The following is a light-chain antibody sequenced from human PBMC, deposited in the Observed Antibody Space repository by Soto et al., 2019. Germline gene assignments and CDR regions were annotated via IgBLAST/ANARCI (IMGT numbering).Light chain of an antibody. V-gene: IGLV2-14*01. J-gene: IGLJ1*01. CDR1: GSDVGRSNY. CDR2: DVS. CDR3: SSYTSSSTRV. Sequence: QSVLTQPASVTASPGQSITISCTGTGSDVGRSNYVSWYQQHPGKAPKLMIYDVSNRPSGVSNRFSGSKSGNTAFLIISGLQAEDEADYYCSSYTSSSTRVFGTGTKVTVL.